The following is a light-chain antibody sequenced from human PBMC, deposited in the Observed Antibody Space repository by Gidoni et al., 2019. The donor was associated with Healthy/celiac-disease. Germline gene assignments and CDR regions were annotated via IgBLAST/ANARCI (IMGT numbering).Light chain of an antibody. Sequence: SYELTQPPSVSVSPGQTASITCSGDKLGDKYACWYQQKPGQSPVLVIYQDSKRPSGIPERFSGSSSGNTATLTISGTQADYYCQAWDSSTAVVFGGGTKLTVL. CDR3: QAWDSSTAVV. CDR1: KLGDKY. J-gene: IGLJ2*01. CDR2: QDS. V-gene: IGLV3-1*01.